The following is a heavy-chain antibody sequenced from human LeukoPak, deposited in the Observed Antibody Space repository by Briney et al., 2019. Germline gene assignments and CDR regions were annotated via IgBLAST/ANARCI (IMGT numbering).Heavy chain of an antibody. J-gene: IGHJ3*02. CDR2: IWYDGSNK. D-gene: IGHD3-22*01. CDR3: ARDLGWSTMTYAFDI. V-gene: IGHV3-33*01. Sequence: GGSLRLSCAASGFTFSSYGMHWVRQAPGKGLEWVAVIWYDGSNKYYADSVKGRFTISRDNSKNTLYLQMNSLRAEDTAVYYCARDLGWSTMTYAFDIWGQGTMVTVSS. CDR1: GFTFSSYG.